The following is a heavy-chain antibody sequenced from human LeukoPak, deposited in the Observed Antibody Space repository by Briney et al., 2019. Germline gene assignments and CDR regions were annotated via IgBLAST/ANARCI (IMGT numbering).Heavy chain of an antibody. V-gene: IGHV3-21*01. CDR3: AENPFCRRCSCQTALCY. CDR1: GFTFSSYS. Sequence: PGGSLRLSCAASGFTFSSYSINWVRQAPGKGLEWVSSISSTSTYMYYADSVKGRFTISRDNAKNSLFLQMNSLRAEDTAVYYWAENPFCRRCSCQTALCYWGQGTLVTGSS. J-gene: IGHJ4*02. CDR2: ISSTSTYM. D-gene: IGHD2-15*01.